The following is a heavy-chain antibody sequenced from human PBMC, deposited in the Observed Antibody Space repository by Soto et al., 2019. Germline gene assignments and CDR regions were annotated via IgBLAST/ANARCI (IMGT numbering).Heavy chain of an antibody. Sequence: GGSLRLSCSASGFSFSTYEMNWVRQAPGKGLEWVSYISKSGIDIYYADSVKGRFTISRDNANNSLYLQMNSLRAEDTAVYYCAPRKYGSFNIGAFDIWGQGTMVTVSS. CDR2: ISKSGIDI. J-gene: IGHJ3*02. CDR1: GFSFSTYE. D-gene: IGHD1-26*01. V-gene: IGHV3-48*03. CDR3: APRKYGSFNIGAFDI.